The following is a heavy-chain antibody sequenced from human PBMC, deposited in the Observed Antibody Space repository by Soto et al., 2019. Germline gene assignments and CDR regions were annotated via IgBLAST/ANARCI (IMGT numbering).Heavy chain of an antibody. J-gene: IGHJ4*02. CDR3: AREAISSDYFDY. D-gene: IGHD3-22*01. V-gene: IGHV3-53*02. CDR1: GFTVNSNY. Sequence: EVQLVETGGGLIQPGGSLRLSCAASGFTVNSNYMSWVRQAPGQGLEWVSFIYSGGRTYYADSVKGRFTISRDNSKNTLYLQMNSLRAEDTAVYYCAREAISSDYFDYWGQGTLVIVSS. CDR2: IYSGGRT.